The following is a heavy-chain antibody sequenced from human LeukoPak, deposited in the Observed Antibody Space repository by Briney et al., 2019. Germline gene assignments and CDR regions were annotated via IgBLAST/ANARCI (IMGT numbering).Heavy chain of an antibody. V-gene: IGHV1-3*01. CDR2: INAGNGNT. Sequence: ASVKVSCKASGYTFTSYAMHWVRQAPGQRLEWMGWINAGNGNTKYSQKFQGRVTITRDTSASTAYMELSSLRSEDTAVYYCARVLMHDIVVVVAATHSDAFDIWGQGTMVTVSS. D-gene: IGHD2-15*01. CDR1: GYTFTSYA. CDR3: ARVLMHDIVVVVAATHSDAFDI. J-gene: IGHJ3*02.